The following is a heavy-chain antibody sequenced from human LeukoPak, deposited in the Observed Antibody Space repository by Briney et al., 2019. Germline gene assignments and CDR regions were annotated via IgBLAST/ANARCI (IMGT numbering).Heavy chain of an antibody. Sequence: GGSLRLSCAASGFTFDDYAMHWVRQAPGKGLEWVSTISWNSGRIAYADSVKGRFTISRDNAKNSLYLQMNSLRAEDTALYYCARCIVGPTIFDYWGQGTLVTVSS. CDR1: GFTFDDYA. J-gene: IGHJ4*02. CDR2: ISWNSGRI. D-gene: IGHD1-26*01. CDR3: ARCIVGPTIFDY. V-gene: IGHV3-9*01.